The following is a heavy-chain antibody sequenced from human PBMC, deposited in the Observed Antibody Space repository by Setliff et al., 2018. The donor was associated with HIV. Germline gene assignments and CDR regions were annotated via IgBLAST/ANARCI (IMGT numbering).Heavy chain of an antibody. CDR2: ISYDGSYK. V-gene: IGHV3-30*04. CDR3: AKDREVGANYLHYFDF. CDR1: TFPFSNYD. Sequence: GGSLRLSCAASTFPFSNYDIQWVRQAPGKGLEWVAIISYDGSYKFYADSVRGRFTTSRDNSKNTLYLQMNSLKTEDTAVYYCAKDREVGANYLHYFDFWGQGTLVTVSS. D-gene: IGHD1-26*01. J-gene: IGHJ4*02.